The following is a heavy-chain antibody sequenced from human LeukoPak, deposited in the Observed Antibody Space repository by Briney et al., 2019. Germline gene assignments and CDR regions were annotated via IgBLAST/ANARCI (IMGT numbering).Heavy chain of an antibody. J-gene: IGHJ6*03. D-gene: IGHD3-10*01. CDR3: ARGLYGSGSYYTYYYYMDV. CDR1: GFTFSDYY. Sequence: GGSLRLSCAASGFTFSDYYMSWIRQAPGKGLEWLSYISSSGSTIYYADSVKGRFTISRDNSKNTVYLQMNSLRAEDTAVYYCARGLYGSGSYYTYYYYMDVWGKGTTVTISS. CDR2: ISSSGSTI. V-gene: IGHV3-11*04.